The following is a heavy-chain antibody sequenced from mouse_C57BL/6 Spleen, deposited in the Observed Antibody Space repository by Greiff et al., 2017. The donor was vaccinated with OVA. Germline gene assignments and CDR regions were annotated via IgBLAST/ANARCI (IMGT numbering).Heavy chain of an antibody. CDR2: IRHKANGYST. D-gene: IGHD4-1*02. CDR1: GFTFTDYY. J-gene: IGHJ1*03. Sequence: EVKLVESGGGLVQPGGSLSLSCAASGFTFTDYYMSWVRQPPGQALEWLGFIRHKANGYSTEYSASVKGRFTISRDNSQSILYLQMKALGAEDSATYYCARSTGDWYFEVWGTGTTVTVAS. CDR3: ARSTGDWYFEV. V-gene: IGHV7-3*01.